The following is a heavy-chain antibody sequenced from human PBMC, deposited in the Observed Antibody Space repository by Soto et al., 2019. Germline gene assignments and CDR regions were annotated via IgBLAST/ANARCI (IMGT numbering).Heavy chain of an antibody. V-gene: IGHV4-59*08. CDR2: IYYSGSS. J-gene: IGHJ4*02. CDR1: GGSIGNSY. D-gene: IGHD6-13*01. Sequence: QVQLQESGPGLVKPSETLSLTCTVSGGSIGNSYWSWIRQSPGKGLEWIGYIYYSGSSNYNPSLKGRVSISLDTSKNQSSLKLSSVTAADTAVYSCARHSSSWPIFDYWGQGTLVIVSS. CDR3: ARHSSSWPIFDY.